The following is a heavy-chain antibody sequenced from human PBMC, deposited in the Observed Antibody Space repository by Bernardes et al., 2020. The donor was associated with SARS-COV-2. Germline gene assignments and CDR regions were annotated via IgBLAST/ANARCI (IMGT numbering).Heavy chain of an antibody. CDR3: APSEMLRGY. V-gene: IGHV1-2*02. Sequence: ASVKVSCKASGYSFTDYHMHWVRQAPGQGLEWMGWIYPRNGGTEYAQKFQGRITMTGDTSINTAYMELSSLRSDDTAVYYCAPSEMLRGYWGQGTLVTVSS. CDR1: GYSFTDYH. CDR2: IYPRNGGT. D-gene: IGHD3-10*01. J-gene: IGHJ4*02.